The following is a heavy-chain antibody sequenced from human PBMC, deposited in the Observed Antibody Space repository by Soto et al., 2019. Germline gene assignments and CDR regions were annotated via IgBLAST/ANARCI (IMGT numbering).Heavy chain of an antibody. V-gene: IGHV3-21*01. Sequence: GGSLRLSCAASGFTFSSYSMNWVRQAPGKGLEWVSSISSSSSYIYYADSVKGRFTISRDNAKNSLYLQMNSLRAEDTAVYYCARDRKMTTVTTAVYWGQGTLVTVSS. CDR1: GFTFSSYS. J-gene: IGHJ4*02. CDR2: ISSSSSYI. CDR3: ARDRKMTTVTTAVY. D-gene: IGHD4-17*01.